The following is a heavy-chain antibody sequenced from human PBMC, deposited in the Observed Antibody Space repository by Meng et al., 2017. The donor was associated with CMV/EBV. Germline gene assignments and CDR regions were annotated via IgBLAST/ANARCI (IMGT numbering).Heavy chain of an antibody. J-gene: IGHJ4*02. D-gene: IGHD1-26*01. V-gene: IGHV3-74*01. CDR1: GFTFSSYW. Sequence: GESLKISCAASGFTFSSYWMHWVRQAPGKGLVWVLRINSDGSSTSYADSVKGRFTISRDNAKNTLYLQMNSLRAEDTAVYYCARGGWGAGSDYWGQGTLVTVSS. CDR3: ARGGWGAGSDY. CDR2: INSDGSST.